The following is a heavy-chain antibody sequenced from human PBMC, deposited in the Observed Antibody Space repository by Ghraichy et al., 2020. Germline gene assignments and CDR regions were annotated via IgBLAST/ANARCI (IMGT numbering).Heavy chain of an antibody. CDR3: TRLYDRSAISTGSFAD. Sequence: GESLNISCAASGFTFSDSAIHWVRQASGRGLEWVGRVRSKANGYATTYAASVKGRFTISRDESKNTASLQMNSLKTEDTAIYYCTRLYDRSAISTGSFADWGQGTLVTVSS. CDR2: VRSKANGYAT. D-gene: IGHD3-22*01. V-gene: IGHV3-73*01. CDR1: GFTFSDSA. J-gene: IGHJ4*02.